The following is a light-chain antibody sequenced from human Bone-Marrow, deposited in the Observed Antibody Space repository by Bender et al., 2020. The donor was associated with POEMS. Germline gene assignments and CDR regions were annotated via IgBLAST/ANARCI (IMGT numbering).Light chain of an antibody. CDR2: DVT. J-gene: IGLJ1*01. V-gene: IGLV2-14*03. CDR1: SSDVGTYNY. Sequence: QSALTQPASVSGSPGQSIAISCTGPSSDVGTYNYVSWYQQHPGKAPKLIIYDVTTRPSGVSNRFSGSKSGNTASLTISGLQAEDEADYYCTSYRSSSTPCVFGTGTKVTVL. CDR3: TSYRSSSTPCV.